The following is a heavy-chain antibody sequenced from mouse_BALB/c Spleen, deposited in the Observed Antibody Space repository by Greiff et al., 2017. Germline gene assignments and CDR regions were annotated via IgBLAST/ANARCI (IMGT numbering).Heavy chain of an antibody. J-gene: IGHJ2*01. Sequence: EVQGVESGGGLVRLGGSLKLSCAASGFTFSSYYMSWVRQTPEKRLELVAAINSNGGSTYYPDTVKGRFTISRDNAKNTLYLQMSSLKSEDTALYYCARMDNYGFDYWGQGTTLTVSS. D-gene: IGHD1-1*01. CDR3: ARMDNYGFDY. CDR2: INSNGGST. CDR1: GFTFSSYY. V-gene: IGHV5-6-2*01.